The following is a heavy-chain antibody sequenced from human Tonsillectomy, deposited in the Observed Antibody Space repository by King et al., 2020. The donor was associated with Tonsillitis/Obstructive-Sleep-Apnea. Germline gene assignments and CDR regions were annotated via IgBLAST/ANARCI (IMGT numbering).Heavy chain of an antibody. Sequence: VQLVQSGGGLVKPGGSLRLSCAASGFIFSSYSMNWVRQAPGKGLEWVSSISSSNTYIHYADSVKGRFSISRDNAKNSLYLQMNSLRAEDTAVYYCARDRYHRYMDVWGKGTTVTVSS. CDR3: ARDRYHRYMDV. CDR1: GFIFSSYS. J-gene: IGHJ6*03. V-gene: IGHV3-21*01. CDR2: ISSSNTYI. D-gene: IGHD3-16*02.